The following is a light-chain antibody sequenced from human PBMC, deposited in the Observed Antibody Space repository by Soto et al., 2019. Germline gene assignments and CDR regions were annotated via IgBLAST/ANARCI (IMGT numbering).Light chain of an antibody. J-gene: IGLJ2*01. CDR1: SSDVGGYNF. Sequence: QSARTQPRSVSGSPGQSVTISCTGTSSDVGGYNFVSWYQQHPDKAPKLMIYDVTKRPSGVPDRFSGSKSANTASLTISGLQAEDEAAYYCSSHAGTYTLIFGGGTKLTVL. V-gene: IGLV2-11*01. CDR2: DVT. CDR3: SSHAGTYTLI.